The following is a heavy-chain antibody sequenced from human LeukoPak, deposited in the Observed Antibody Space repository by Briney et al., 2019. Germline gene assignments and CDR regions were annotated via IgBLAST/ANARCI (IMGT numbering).Heavy chain of an antibody. CDR1: GGSINSYS. V-gene: IGHV4-59*01. D-gene: IGHD1-1*01. Sequence: PSETLSLTCTVSGGSINSYSWSWIRQPPGKGLEWIGYISYSGTTNYNPPLKSRVTISVDTSKNQLSLKLSSVTAADTAIYYCAKEDWWNDGGFDVCGQGTMVTVSS. CDR2: ISYSGTT. J-gene: IGHJ3*01. CDR3: AKEDWWNDGGFDV.